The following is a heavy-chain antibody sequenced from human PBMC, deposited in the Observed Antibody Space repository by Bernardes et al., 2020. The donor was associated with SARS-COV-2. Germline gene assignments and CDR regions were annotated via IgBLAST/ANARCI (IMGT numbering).Heavy chain of an antibody. D-gene: IGHD1-1*01. V-gene: IGHV3-64*01. CDR1: GFKLGVRH. CDR3: AREFVAGTLDY. Sequence: GRSLRLSCTAPGFKLGVRHMHWVRQFPGKALECVSAINPDGSNTYYANSVRGRFTISRDNSRNTLYLQMGSLRDEDTAVYFCAREFVAGTLDYWGQGTLVTVSS. CDR2: INPDGSNT. J-gene: IGHJ4*02.